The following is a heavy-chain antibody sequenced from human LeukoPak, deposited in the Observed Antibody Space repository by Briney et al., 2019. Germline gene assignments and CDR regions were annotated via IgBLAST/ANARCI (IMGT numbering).Heavy chain of an antibody. CDR2: IYTSGIT. J-gene: IGHJ4*02. CDR1: GGSISSGSYY. Sequence: PSETLSLTCTVSGGSISSGSYYWSWIRQPAGKGLEWIGRIYTSGITNYNPSLKSRVTLSVDTSKDQFSLMLSSVTAADTAVYYCARERTGILTGYTIDYWGQGTLVTVSS. CDR3: ARERTGILTGYTIDY. V-gene: IGHV4-61*02. D-gene: IGHD3-9*01.